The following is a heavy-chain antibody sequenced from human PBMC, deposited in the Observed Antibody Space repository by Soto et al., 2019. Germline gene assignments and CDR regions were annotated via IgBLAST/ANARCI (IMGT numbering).Heavy chain of an antibody. J-gene: IGHJ4*02. D-gene: IGHD3-3*01. CDR1: GYTFTDYG. CDR3: ARISQSDFWSGYYYFFDY. V-gene: IGHV1-18*01. Sequence: QVHLVQPGAEVEKPGASVKVSCKASGYTFTDYGISWVRQAPGQGLQWMGWITAFNGNTKYAQQFQGRVTMTTDTSTSTAYMELRSLESDDTAVYYCARISQSDFWSGYYYFFDYWGQGTLVTVSS. CDR2: ITAFNGNT.